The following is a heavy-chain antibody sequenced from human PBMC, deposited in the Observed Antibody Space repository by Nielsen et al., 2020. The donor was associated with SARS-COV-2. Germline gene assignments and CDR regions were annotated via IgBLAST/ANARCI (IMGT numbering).Heavy chain of an antibody. J-gene: IGHJ6*03. D-gene: IGHD2-2*01. Sequence: GSLRLSCAVYGGSFSGYYWSWIRQPPGKGLEWIGEINHSGSTNYNPPLKSRVTISVDTSKNQFSLKLSSVTAADTAVYYCARSTVPAAPHDDYYYMDVWGKGTTVTVSS. CDR3: ARSTVPAAPHDDYYYMDV. V-gene: IGHV4-34*01. CDR1: GGSFSGYY. CDR2: INHSGST.